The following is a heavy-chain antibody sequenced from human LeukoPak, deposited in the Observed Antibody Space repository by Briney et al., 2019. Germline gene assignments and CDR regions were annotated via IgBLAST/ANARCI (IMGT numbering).Heavy chain of an antibody. D-gene: IGHD3-16*01. CDR1: GFTFSSYA. J-gene: IGHJ4*02. CDR3: ARDAGGMLDYFDY. V-gene: IGHV3-30-3*01. Sequence: GGSLRLSCAASGFTFSSYAMHWVRQAPGKGLEWVAVISYDGSNKYYADSVKGRFTISRDNSENTLYLQMNSLRAEDTAVYYCARDAGGMLDYFDYWGQGTLVTVSS. CDR2: ISYDGSNK.